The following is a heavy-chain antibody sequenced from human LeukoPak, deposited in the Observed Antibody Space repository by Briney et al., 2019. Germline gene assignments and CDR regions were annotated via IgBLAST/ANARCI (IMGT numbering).Heavy chain of an antibody. J-gene: IGHJ6*02. CDR1: GGSFSGYY. V-gene: IGHV4-34*01. CDR2: INHSGST. Sequence: SETLSLTCAVYGGSFSGYYWSWIRQPPGKGLEWIGEINHSGSTNYNPSLKSRVTISVDTSKNQFSLKLSSVTAADTAVYYCARVTMVRGVPYYGMDVWGQGTTVTVSS. CDR3: ARVTMVRGVPYYGMDV. D-gene: IGHD3-10*01.